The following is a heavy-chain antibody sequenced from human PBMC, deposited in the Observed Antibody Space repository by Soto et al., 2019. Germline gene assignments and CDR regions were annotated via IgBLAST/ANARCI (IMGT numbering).Heavy chain of an antibody. CDR3: ATSSRSFDWSYTN. CDR1: GFTFNNYW. J-gene: IGHJ4*02. V-gene: IGHV3-7*05. CDR2: IKQDGSER. D-gene: IGHD3-9*01. Sequence: GGSLRLSCAASGFTFNNYWMTWVRQAPGKGLEWVANIKQDGSERYYVDSLKGRFTISRDNSKNSLYLQMNSLRAEDTALYYCATSSRSFDWSYTNWGQGTLVTVSS.